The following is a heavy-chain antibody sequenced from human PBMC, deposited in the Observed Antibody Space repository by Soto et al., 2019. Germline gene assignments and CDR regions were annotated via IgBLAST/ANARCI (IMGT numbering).Heavy chain of an antibody. J-gene: IGHJ4*02. CDR3: ARGLDGSGSYYTDY. CDR2: ISAYKGDT. Sequence: ASVKVSCKASGYTFTNYGISWVRQAPGQGLEWMGWISAYKGDTNYAQNLRGRVTMTTDTSTNTAYMELRSLRDDDTAMYYCARGLDGSGSYYTDYWGPGTLVTVSS. D-gene: IGHD3-10*01. V-gene: IGHV1-18*01. CDR1: GYTFTNYG.